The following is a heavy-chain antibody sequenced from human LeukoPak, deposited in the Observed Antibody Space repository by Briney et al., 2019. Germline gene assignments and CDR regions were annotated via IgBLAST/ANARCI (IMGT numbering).Heavy chain of an antibody. J-gene: IGHJ4*02. CDR1: GFTFSSYW. CDR2: IKQDGSEK. V-gene: IGHV3-7*01. Sequence: GGSLRLSCAASGFTFSSYWMSWVRQAQVKGLEWVANIKQDGSEKYYVDSVKGRFTISRDNAKNSLYLQMNSLRAEDTAVYYCARDKIVGATYFDYWGQGTLVTVSS. D-gene: IGHD1-26*01. CDR3: ARDKIVGATYFDY.